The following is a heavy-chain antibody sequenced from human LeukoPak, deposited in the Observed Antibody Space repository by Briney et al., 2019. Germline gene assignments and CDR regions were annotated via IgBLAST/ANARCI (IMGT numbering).Heavy chain of an antibody. CDR2: INHSGST. J-gene: IGHJ6*02. Sequence: SETLSLTCAVYGGSFSGYYWSWIRQPPGKGLEWIGEINHSGSTNYNPSLKSRVTISVDTSKNQFSLKLSSVTAADMAVYYCAVNPNYYDSSGSYGMDVWGQGTTVTVSS. CDR1: GGSFSGYY. CDR3: AVNPNYYDSSGSYGMDV. D-gene: IGHD3-22*01. V-gene: IGHV4-34*01.